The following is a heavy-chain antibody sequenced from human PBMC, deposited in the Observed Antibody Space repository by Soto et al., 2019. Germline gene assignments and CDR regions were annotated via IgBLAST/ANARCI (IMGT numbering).Heavy chain of an antibody. CDR3: ARAQIPHWFDP. CDR2: IYHSGSA. Sequence: QLQLQESGSGLVRPSETLSLTCTVSGGSISSGGDSCSWIRQAPGKGLEWIGYIYHSGSAIYNPSLKSRVTMSADRSKTQFSLRLNSVTAADTAVYYCARAQIPHWFDPWGQGILVTVSP. J-gene: IGHJ5*02. CDR1: GGSISSGGDS. V-gene: IGHV4-30-2*01. D-gene: IGHD2-21*01.